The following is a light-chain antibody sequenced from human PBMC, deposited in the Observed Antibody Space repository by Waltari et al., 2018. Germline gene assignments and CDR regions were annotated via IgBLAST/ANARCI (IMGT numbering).Light chain of an antibody. CDR1: NSDVGSYYL. CDR2: EGI. CDR3: CSYAGSSTYV. Sequence: QSALTQPASVSGSPGQSITIPCTGTNSDVGSYYLFPWYQQHPGKAPKLMIYEGIKRPSGVSNRFSGSKSGNTASLTISGLQAEDEADYYCCSYAGSSTYVFGTGTKVTVL. V-gene: IGLV2-23*01. J-gene: IGLJ1*01.